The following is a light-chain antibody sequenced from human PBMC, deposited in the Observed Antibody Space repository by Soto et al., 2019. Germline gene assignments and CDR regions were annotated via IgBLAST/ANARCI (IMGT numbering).Light chain of an antibody. CDR3: QSYDSSLSGSV. Sequence: QSVLTQPPSVSGAPGQRVTISCTGSSSNIGAGYVVHWYQQLPGTAPKLLIYGNSNRPSGVPDRFSGSESGTSASLAITGLQAEDEADYYCQSYDSSLSGSVFGGGTKVTVL. CDR2: GNS. J-gene: IGLJ2*01. CDR1: SSNIGAGYV. V-gene: IGLV1-40*01.